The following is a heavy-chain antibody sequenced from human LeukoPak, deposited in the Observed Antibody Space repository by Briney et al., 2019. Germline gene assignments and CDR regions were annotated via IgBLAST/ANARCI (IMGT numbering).Heavy chain of an antibody. J-gene: IGHJ4*02. D-gene: IGHD3-9*01. CDR1: GGSFSGYY. V-gene: IGHV4-34*01. CDR2: INHSGST. Sequence: SETLSLTCAVYGGSFSGYYWSWIRQPPGKGLEWIGEINHSGSTNYNPSLESRVTISVDTSKNQFSLKLSSVTAADTAVYYCARAGHDILTGYPSDYWGQGTLVTVSS. CDR3: ARAGHDILTGYPSDY.